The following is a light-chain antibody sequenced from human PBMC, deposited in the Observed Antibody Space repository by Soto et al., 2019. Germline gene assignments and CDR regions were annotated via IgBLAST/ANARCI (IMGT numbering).Light chain of an antibody. CDR2: DTS. V-gene: IGKV3-11*01. J-gene: IGKJ5*01. CDR1: QSVNSY. CDR3: QQRHNWRDT. Sequence: EIVLTQSPASLSLSPGERATLSCRASQSVNSYLAWYQQKPGQAPRLLIYDTSNRATGVPARFSGRGSGTDFTLTISSLEPEDFAVYSCQQRHNWRDTFGQGTRLE.